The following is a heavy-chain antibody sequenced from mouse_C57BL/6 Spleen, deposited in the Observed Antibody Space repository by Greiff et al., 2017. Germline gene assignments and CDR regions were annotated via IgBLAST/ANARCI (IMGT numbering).Heavy chain of an antibody. CDR2: IDPETGGT. CDR3: TRLYGYGGHWYFDV. CDR1: GYTFTDYE. J-gene: IGHJ1*03. D-gene: IGHD2-2*01. V-gene: IGHV1-15*01. Sequence: VQLQQSGAELVRPGASVTLSCKASGYTFTDYEMHWVKQTPVHGLEWIGAIDPETGGTAYNQKFKGKAILTADKSSSTAYMELRSLTSEDSAVXYWTRLYGYGGHWYFDVWGTGTTVTVSS.